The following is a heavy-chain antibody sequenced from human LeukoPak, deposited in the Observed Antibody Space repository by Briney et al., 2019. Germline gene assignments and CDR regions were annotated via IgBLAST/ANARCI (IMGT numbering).Heavy chain of an antibody. CDR3: AKSKVPAAIGHYYYYGMDV. Sequence: GGSLRLSCAASGFTFSSYAMSWVRQAPGKGLEWVSAISGSGGSTYYADSVKGRFTISRDNSKNTLYLQMNSLRAEDTAVYYCAKSKVPAAIGHYYYYGMDVWGRGTTVTVSS. V-gene: IGHV3-23*01. CDR1: GFTFSSYA. D-gene: IGHD2-2*01. J-gene: IGHJ6*02. CDR2: ISGSGGST.